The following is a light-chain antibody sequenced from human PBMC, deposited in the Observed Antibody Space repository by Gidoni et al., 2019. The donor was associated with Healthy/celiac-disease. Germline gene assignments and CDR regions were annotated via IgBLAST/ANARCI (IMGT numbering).Light chain of an antibody. V-gene: IGLV1-40*01. CDR2: GKS. CDR3: QSYDSSLSGVV. CDR1: SSNIGAGYD. J-gene: IGLJ2*01. Sequence: QSVLTQPPSVSGAPGQRVTISCTGSSSNIGAGYDVPWYQPLPGTAPKLLLYGKSNRPSGVPDRFSGSKSGTSASLAITGLQAEDEADYYCQSYDSSLSGVVFGGGTKLTVL.